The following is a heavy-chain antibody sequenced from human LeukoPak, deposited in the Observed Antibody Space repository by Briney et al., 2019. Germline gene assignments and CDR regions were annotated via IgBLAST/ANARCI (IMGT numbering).Heavy chain of an antibody. V-gene: IGHV1-2*04. D-gene: IGHD2-2*01. CDR3: ARQLLSWRGNYYYQYYMDV. J-gene: IGHJ6*03. CDR1: GYTFTGYY. Sequence: ASVKVSCKASGYTFTGYYMHWVRQVPGQGLEWMGWINPNSGGTNYAQKFQGWVTMTRDTSISTAYMELSRLRSDDTAVYYCARQLLSWRGNYYYQYYMDVWGKGTTVTVSS. CDR2: INPNSGGT.